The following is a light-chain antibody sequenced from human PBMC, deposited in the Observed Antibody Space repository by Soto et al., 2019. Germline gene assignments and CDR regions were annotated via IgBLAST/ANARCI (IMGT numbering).Light chain of an antibody. CDR1: QSITNY. CDR3: NESHSAPVT. J-gene: IGKJ5*01. V-gene: IGKV1-39*01. CDR2: GAS. Sequence: DIQMTQSPSSLSAPVGDSVNLTCRASQSITNYLNWYHQRPGKAPKVLIYGASSLRTGVPSRFSGSGSGTEFTLTISSLQPEEFATYYCNESHSAPVTVGDGTRLEI.